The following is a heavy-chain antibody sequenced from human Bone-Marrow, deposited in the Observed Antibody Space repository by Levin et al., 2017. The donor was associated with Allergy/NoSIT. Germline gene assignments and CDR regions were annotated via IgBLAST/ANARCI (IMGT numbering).Heavy chain of an antibody. Sequence: PGGSLRLSCAASGFTFRNYFMIWVRQAPGKGLEWVSAVSGSGDFTRYADSVRGRFTVSRDNAKNTLHLEMTSLRAEDTAIYYCGRDPNGDYLGAFEMWGQGTVVTVSS. CDR3: GRDPNGDYLGAFEM. CDR1: GFTFRNYF. CDR2: VSGSGDFT. V-gene: IGHV3-23*01. D-gene: IGHD2-8*01. J-gene: IGHJ3*02.